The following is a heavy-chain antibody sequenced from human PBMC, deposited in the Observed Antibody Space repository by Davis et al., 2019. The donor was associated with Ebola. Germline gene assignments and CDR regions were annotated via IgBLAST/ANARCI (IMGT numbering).Heavy chain of an antibody. CDR2: IIPIFGTA. J-gene: IGHJ6*02. D-gene: IGHD2-15*01. CDR3: ARDDIIVVVAATSYGMGV. CDR1: AGTFSSYA. Sequence: SVKVSCKASAGTFSSYAISWVRQAPGQGLEWMGGIIPIFGTANYAQKFQGRVTITADKSTSTAYMELSSLRSEDTAVYYCARDDIIVVVAATSYGMGVWGQGTTVTVSS. V-gene: IGHV1-69*06.